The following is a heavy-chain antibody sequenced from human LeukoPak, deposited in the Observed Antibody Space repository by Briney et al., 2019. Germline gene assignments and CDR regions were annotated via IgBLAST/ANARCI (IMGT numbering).Heavy chain of an antibody. D-gene: IGHD2-21*02. Sequence: PSETLSLTCTVSGGSISSSNYYWGWIRQPPGKGLEWIGSLYYSRSNYYYNPSLKSRVTISVDTSKNQFSLKLSSVTAADTAVYYCARVARRVTLNWFDPWGQGTLVTVSS. J-gene: IGHJ5*02. CDR1: GGSISSSNYY. CDR2: LYYSRSNY. V-gene: IGHV4-39*07. CDR3: ARVARRVTLNWFDP.